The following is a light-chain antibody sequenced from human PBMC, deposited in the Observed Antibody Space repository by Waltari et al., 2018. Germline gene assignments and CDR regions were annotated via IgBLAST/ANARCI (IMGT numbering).Light chain of an antibody. CDR1: KLGDKY. CDR2: QDS. CDR3: QAWDSSTAHVV. V-gene: IGLV3-1*01. Sequence: SYELTQPPSVSVSPGQTASITCPGDKLGDKYACWYQQKPGQSPVLVIYQDSKRPSGIPERFSGSNSGNTATLTIGGTQAMDEADYYCQAWDSSTAHVVFGGGTKLTVL. J-gene: IGLJ2*01.